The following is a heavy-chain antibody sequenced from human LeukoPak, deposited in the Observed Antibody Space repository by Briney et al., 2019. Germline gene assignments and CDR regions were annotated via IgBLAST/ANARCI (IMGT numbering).Heavy chain of an antibody. CDR2: INSSSSYI. Sequence: GGSLRLSCAASGFTFSSYSMNWVRQAPGKVLEWVSSINSSSSYIYYADSVKGRFTISRDNAKNSLYLQMNSLRAEDTAVYYCARDLAPGYSSGWYLGRHGAFDIWGQGTMVTVSS. CDR1: GFTFSSYS. V-gene: IGHV3-21*01. J-gene: IGHJ3*02. CDR3: ARDLAPGYSSGWYLGRHGAFDI. D-gene: IGHD6-19*01.